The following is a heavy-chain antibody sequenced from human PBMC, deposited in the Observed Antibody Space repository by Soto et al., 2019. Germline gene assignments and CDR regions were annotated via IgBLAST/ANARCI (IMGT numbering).Heavy chain of an antibody. CDR2: ISGSGGST. CDR3: AKDRDSYYDSSGSSFDY. J-gene: IGHJ4*02. D-gene: IGHD3-22*01. V-gene: IGHV3-23*01. Sequence: GGSLRLSCAASGFTFSSYAMSWVRQAPGKGLEWVSAISGSGGSTYYADSVKGRFTISRDNSKNTLYLQMNSLRAEDTAVYYCAKDRDSYYDSSGSSFDYWGQGTLVTVSS. CDR1: GFTFSSYA.